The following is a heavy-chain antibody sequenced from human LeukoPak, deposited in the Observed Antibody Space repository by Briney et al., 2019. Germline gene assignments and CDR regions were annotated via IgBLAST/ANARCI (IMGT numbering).Heavy chain of an antibody. V-gene: IGHV4-4*02. D-gene: IGHD3-22*01. CDR3: ARDRYYYDSSGYYRLDY. CDR1: GGSISSSNW. Sequence: PSGTLSLTCAVSGGSISSSNWWSWVRQPPGKGLEWIGEIYHSGSTNYNPSLKSRVTISVDKSKNQFSLKLSSVTAADTAVYYCARDRYYYDSSGYYRLDYWGQGTLVTVSS. CDR2: IYHSGST. J-gene: IGHJ4*02.